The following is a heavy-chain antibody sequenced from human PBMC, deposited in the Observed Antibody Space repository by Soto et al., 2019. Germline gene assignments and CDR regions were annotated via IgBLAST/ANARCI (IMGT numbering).Heavy chain of an antibody. J-gene: IGHJ6*03. CDR1: GFSLSTSGVG. CDR3: AHVGTEGVDYYYYYVDV. D-gene: IGHD6-13*01. CDR2: IYWDDDK. V-gene: IGHV2-5*02. Sequence: SGPTLVNPTQTLTLTCTFSGFSLSTSGVGVGWIRQPPGKALEWLALIYWDDDKRYSPSLKSRLTITKDTSKNQVVLTMTNMDPVDTATYYCAHVGTEGVDYYYYYVDVWGKATTVTVSS.